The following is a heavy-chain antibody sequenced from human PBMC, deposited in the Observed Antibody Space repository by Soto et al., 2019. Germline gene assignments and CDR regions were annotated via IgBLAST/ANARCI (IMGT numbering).Heavy chain of an antibody. CDR3: ASTSH. V-gene: IGHV3-30*03. J-gene: IGHJ4*02. Sequence: QVQLVESGGDVVQPGKSLRLSCAASGFPFSSFGLHWFRQAPGKGPEWVAVISADGTQKFYADSVMGRFTISRDNLRNSLFLQMNSLGPADTAVYYCASTSHWGQGTQGTVSS. CDR1: GFPFSSFG. CDR2: ISADGTQK.